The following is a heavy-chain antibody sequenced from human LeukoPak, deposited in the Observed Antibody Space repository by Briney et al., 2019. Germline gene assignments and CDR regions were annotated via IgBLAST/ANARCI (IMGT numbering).Heavy chain of an antibody. D-gene: IGHD6-13*01. CDR3: ARELSSSWYGSDY. Sequence: ASVKVSCKASGYTFTSYDINWVRQATGQGLEWMGWMNPNSGNAGYAQKFQGRVTVTGNTSISTAYMELSSLRSEDTAVYYCARELSSSWYGSDYWGQGTLVTVSS. J-gene: IGHJ4*02. V-gene: IGHV1-8*01. CDR2: MNPNSGNA. CDR1: GYTFTSYD.